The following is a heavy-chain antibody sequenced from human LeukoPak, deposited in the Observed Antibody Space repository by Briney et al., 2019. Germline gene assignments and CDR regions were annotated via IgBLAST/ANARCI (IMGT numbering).Heavy chain of an antibody. CDR3: ARDVPRGTGYMDV. J-gene: IGHJ6*03. CDR2: IYYSGST. CDR1: GSSIKNYY. V-gene: IGHV4-59*01. D-gene: IGHD3-10*01. Sequence: ASETLSLTCTVSGSSIKNYYWTWIRQPPGKGLEWIGYIYYSGSTSSNPPLKSRVTISVDTSKNQFSLRLKYVTAADTAVYYCARDVPRGTGYMDVWGKGTTVTVSS.